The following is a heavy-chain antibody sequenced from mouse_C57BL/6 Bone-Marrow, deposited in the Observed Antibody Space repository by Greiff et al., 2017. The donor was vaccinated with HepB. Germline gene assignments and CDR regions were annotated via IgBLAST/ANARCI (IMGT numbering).Heavy chain of an antibody. J-gene: IGHJ3*01. Sequence: QVQLKQSGAELVRPGASVTLSCKASGYTFTDYEMHWVKQTPVHGLEWIGAIDPETGGTAYNQKFKGKAILTADKSSSTAYMELRSLTSEDSAVYYCTRYKGRWFAYWGQGTLVTVSA. CDR3: TRYKGRWFAY. CDR1: GYTFTDYE. V-gene: IGHV1-15*01. D-gene: IGHD1-3*01. CDR2: IDPETGGT.